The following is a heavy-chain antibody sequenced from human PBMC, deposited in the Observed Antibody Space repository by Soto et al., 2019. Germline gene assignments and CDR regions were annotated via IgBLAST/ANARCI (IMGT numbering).Heavy chain of an antibody. J-gene: IGHJ4*02. Sequence: AGSLRLSCAASGFTFSSYAMSWVRQAPGKGLEWVSAISGSGGSTYYADSVKGRFTISRDNSKNTLYLQMNSLRAEDTAVYYCAKVVGLDDILTGYDYWGQGTLVTVSS. CDR3: AKVVGLDDILTGYDY. D-gene: IGHD3-9*01. CDR1: GFTFSSYA. CDR2: ISGSGGST. V-gene: IGHV3-23*01.